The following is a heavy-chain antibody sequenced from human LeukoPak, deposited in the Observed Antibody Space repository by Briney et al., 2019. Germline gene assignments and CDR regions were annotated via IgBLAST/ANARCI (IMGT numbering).Heavy chain of an antibody. CDR3: ARGPRYGSGNYYNNY. CDR2: INPNSGGT. D-gene: IGHD3-10*01. Sequence: ASVKASCKASGFTFTGYYIYWVRQAPGQGLEWMGWINPNSGGTNYALKFQGRVTMTRDTSISTDYMELSRLRSDDTAVYYCARGPRYGSGNYYNNYWGQGTLVTVSS. V-gene: IGHV1-2*02. CDR1: GFTFTGYY. J-gene: IGHJ4*02.